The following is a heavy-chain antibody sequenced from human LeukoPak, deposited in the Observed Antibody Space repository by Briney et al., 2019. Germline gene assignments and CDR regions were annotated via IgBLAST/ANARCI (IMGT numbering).Heavy chain of an antibody. CDR2: ISSSSSTI. J-gene: IGHJ6*04. CDR1: GFTFSSYW. Sequence: GGSLRLSCSASGFTFSSYWMSWVRQAPGKGLEWVSYISSSSSTIYYADSVKGRFTISRDNAKNSLYLQMNSLRAEDTAVYYCASRMGYDFWSGRMDVWGKGTTVTVSS. V-gene: IGHV3-48*01. D-gene: IGHD3-3*01. CDR3: ASRMGYDFWSGRMDV.